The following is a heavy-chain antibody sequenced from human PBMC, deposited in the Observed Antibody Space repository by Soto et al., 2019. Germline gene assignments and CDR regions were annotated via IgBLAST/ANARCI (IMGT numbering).Heavy chain of an antibody. Sequence: SLRLSCAASGFTFSGYSINWVRQAPGKGLEWVSSISSRSTYIFYADSVRGRFTLSRDNVKNSLYLQMNSLRAEDTAVYYCARLSGCSYGEYYFDYWGREPWSPSPQ. CDR2: ISSRSTYI. D-gene: IGHD5-18*01. J-gene: IGHJ4*02. CDR1: GFTFSGYS. CDR3: ARLSGCSYGEYYFDY. V-gene: IGHV3-21*01.